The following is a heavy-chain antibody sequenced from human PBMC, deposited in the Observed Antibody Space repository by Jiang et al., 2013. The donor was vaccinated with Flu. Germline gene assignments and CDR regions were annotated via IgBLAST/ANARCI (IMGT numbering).Heavy chain of an antibody. CDR3: ARAVGATRDFGY. Sequence: WYDDYAVSVKSRITINPDTSKNQFSLQLNSMTPEDTAVHFCARAVGATRDFGYWGQGTLVTVSS. V-gene: IGHV6-1*01. J-gene: IGHJ4*02. CDR2: WYD. D-gene: IGHD1-26*01.